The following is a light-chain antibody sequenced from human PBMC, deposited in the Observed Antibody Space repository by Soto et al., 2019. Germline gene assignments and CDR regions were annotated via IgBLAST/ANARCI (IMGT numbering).Light chain of an antibody. V-gene: IGKV1-5*03. Sequence: DIQMTQSPSTLSASVGDRVTITCRASQSINTYLAWYQQKPGKAPKLLIYKTSSLEGGVPTRFSGSGSGTEFTLTISSLQPDDCAIYYCQQYSTYSRAFGQGTKVEIK. J-gene: IGKJ1*01. CDR1: QSINTY. CDR3: QQYSTYSRA. CDR2: KTS.